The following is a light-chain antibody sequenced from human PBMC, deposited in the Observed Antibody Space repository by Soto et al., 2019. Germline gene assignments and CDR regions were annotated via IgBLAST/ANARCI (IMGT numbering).Light chain of an antibody. J-gene: IGLJ1*01. CDR3: SSYAGSNNLGRHV. V-gene: IGLV2-8*01. CDR1: SSDVGGYNY. CDR2: EVS. Sequence: QSVLTQPPSASGSPGQSVTISCTGTSSDVGGYNYVSWYQQHPGKAPKLMIYEVSKRPSGVPDRFSGSKSGNTASLTVSGLQAEDEADYYCSSYAGSNNLGRHVFGTGTKVTV.